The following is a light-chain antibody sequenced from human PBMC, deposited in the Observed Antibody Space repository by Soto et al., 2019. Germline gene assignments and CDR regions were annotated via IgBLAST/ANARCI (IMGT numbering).Light chain of an antibody. J-gene: IGKJ4*01. Sequence: DIQMTQSPSSLSASVGDRVTITCRASQGISNYLAWYQQKPGKVPKLLIYAASKLEIGVPSRFSGSGSGTDFTFTINTLQPEDVATYYCQQFDNLPRRLVTFGGGTKVEIK. CDR3: QQFDNLPRRLVT. V-gene: IGKV1-33*01. CDR2: AAS. CDR1: QGISNY.